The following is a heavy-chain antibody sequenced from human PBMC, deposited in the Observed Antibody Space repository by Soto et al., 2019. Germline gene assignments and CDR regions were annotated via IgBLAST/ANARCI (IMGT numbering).Heavy chain of an antibody. CDR3: ARDRRNYYYGTDV. Sequence: SETLSLTCTVSGGSVSSGSYYWSWIRQPPGKGLEWIGYIYYSGSTNYNPSLKSRVTISVDTSKNQFSLKLSSVTAADTAVYYCARDRRNYYYGTDVCGQGPTVTVSS. CDR2: IYYSGST. V-gene: IGHV4-61*01. J-gene: IGHJ6*02. CDR1: GGSVSSGSYY.